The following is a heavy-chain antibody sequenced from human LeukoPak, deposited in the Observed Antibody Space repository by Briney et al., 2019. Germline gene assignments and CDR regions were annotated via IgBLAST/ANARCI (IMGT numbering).Heavy chain of an antibody. CDR1: GASLSDYY. Sequence: SETLSLTCNVSGASLSDYYWGWIRQPPAKGLEWLGYISDTGKTDYNPSLNSRGTLSLDTFKNQFSLRLASVTAADTAVYYCVTGYYEPFDNWGQGTLVTVSS. CDR3: VTGYYEPFDN. V-gene: IGHV4-59*01. D-gene: IGHD3-3*01. CDR2: ISDTGKT. J-gene: IGHJ4*02.